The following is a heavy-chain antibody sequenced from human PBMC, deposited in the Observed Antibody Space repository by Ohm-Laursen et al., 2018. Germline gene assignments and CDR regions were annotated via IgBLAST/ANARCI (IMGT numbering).Heavy chain of an antibody. CDR3: ARHMDGIYDSSGYYYYYYYGVDV. CDR1: GASITSDY. D-gene: IGHD3-22*01. V-gene: IGHV4-59*08. Sequence: TLSLTCVVSGASITSDYWTWIRQPPGKGLEWIGYTYNSGITTYNPSLDSRVTISVDTSKNQFSLELTSVTAADTAVYYCARHMDGIYDSSGYYYYYYYGVDVWGQGTTVTVSS. CDR2: TYNSGIT. J-gene: IGHJ6*02.